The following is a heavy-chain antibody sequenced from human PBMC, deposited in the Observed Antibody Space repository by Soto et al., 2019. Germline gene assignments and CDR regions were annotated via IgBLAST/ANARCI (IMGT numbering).Heavy chain of an antibody. CDR1: GFTFSSYS. Sequence: DVQLVESGGGLVKPGGSLRLSCAASGFTFSSYSMNWVRQAPGKGLEWVSYISSSGSHIYYADSVKGRFTISRDNAENSLYLQTNSLRAEDTAVYYCARCSETSCIATSAMTYWGQGTLVTVSS. D-gene: IGHD6-13*01. V-gene: IGHV3-21*02. CDR2: ISSSGSHI. J-gene: IGHJ4*02. CDR3: ARCSETSCIATSAMTY.